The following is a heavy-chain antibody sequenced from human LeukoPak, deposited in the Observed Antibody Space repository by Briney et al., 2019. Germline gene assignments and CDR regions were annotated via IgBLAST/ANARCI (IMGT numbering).Heavy chain of an antibody. CDR1: GGSISSSSYY. Sequence: SETLSLTCTVSGGSISSSSYYWGWIRQPPGKGLEWIGSIYYSGSTYYNPSLKSRVTISVDTSKNQFSLKLSSVTAADTAVYYCARDGGPIYGSGVIDYWGQGTLVTVSS. CDR2: IYYSGST. J-gene: IGHJ4*02. CDR3: ARDGGPIYGSGVIDY. D-gene: IGHD3-10*01. V-gene: IGHV4-39*07.